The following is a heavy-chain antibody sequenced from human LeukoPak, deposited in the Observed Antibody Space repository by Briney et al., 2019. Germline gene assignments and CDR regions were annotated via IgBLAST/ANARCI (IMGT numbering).Heavy chain of an antibody. Sequence: SGPTLVKPTQILTLTCTFSGFSLSTSGVGVGWIRQPPGKALEWLALIYWDDDKRYSPSLKSRLTITKDTSKNQVVLTMTNMDPVDTATYYCAHSMALRYFDWLPSSYYFDYWGQGTLVTVSS. CDR3: AHSMALRYFDWLPSSYYFDY. CDR2: IYWDDDK. D-gene: IGHD3-9*01. J-gene: IGHJ4*02. V-gene: IGHV2-5*02. CDR1: GFSLSTSGVG.